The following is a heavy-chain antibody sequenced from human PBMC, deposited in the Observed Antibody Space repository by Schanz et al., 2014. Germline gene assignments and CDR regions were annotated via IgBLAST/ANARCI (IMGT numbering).Heavy chain of an antibody. Sequence: EVHLLESGGGLVQPGGSLRLSCAASGFSFGTYAMSWVRQAPGKGLEWVSLISDSGDTAYYADSVKGRFTISRDNFKGALYLQMNSLRPEDTAVYYCARGGFGEVSYFDYWGQGTLVTVSS. CDR2: ISDSGDTA. CDR3: ARGGFGEVSYFDY. V-gene: IGHV3-23*01. CDR1: GFSFGTYA. D-gene: IGHD3-10*01. J-gene: IGHJ4*02.